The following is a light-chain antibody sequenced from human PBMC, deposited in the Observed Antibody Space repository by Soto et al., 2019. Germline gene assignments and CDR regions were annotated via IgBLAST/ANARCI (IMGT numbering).Light chain of an antibody. CDR2: DDS. Sequence: VLTQEPSVSVVPGQTARMTCGGSNIGRKSVHWYQQKPGQAPLLVVYDDSDRPSGIPERFSGSNSANTATLTISRVEAGDEADYYCQVWDSSTDHVVFGGGTQLTVL. CDR1: NIGRKS. J-gene: IGLJ2*01. CDR3: QVWDSSTDHVV. V-gene: IGLV3-21*02.